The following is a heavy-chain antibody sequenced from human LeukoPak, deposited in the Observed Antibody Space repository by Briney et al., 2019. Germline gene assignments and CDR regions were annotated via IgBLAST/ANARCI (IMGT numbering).Heavy chain of an antibody. V-gene: IGHV1-46*02. J-gene: IGHJ5*02. CDR1: GYTFNGYY. CDR2: INPSGGST. Sequence: ASVKVSCKASGYTFNGYYIHWVRQAPGQGLEWMGIINPSGGSTSYAQKFQGRVTMTRDMSTSTVYMELSSLRSEDTAVYYCARDTSRLNWFDPWGQGTLVTVSS. CDR3: ARDTSRLNWFDP. D-gene: IGHD3-16*01.